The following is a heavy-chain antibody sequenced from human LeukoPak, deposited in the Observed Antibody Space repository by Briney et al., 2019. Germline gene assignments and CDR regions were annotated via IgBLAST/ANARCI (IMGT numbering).Heavy chain of an antibody. D-gene: IGHD4-11*01. V-gene: IGHV4-39*01. Sequence: PSETLSLTCTVSGGSISSSSYYWGWIRQPPGKGLEWIGSIYYSGSTYYNPSLKSRVTISVDTSKNQFSLKLSSVTAADTAVYYCARHPTVSDSYYFDYWGQGTLVTVSS. CDR1: GGSISSSSYY. J-gene: IGHJ4*02. CDR3: ARHPTVSDSYYFDY. CDR2: IYYSGST.